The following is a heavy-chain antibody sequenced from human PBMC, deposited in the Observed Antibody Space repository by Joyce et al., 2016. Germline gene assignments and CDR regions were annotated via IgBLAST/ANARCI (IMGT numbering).Heavy chain of an antibody. D-gene: IGHD1-7*01. CDR1: GFSFNYYI. J-gene: IGHJ4*02. Sequence: EVQLVESGGGLVQPGGSLRLSCAASGFSFNYYIMKWVRQASGKGLEWISYITSTGSTRFYADSVKDRFTISRDNAKNSLYLQMNSLRDEDTAVYYCTRRNEGNFFLDYWGQGTLVTVSS. CDR2: ITSTGSTR. V-gene: IGHV3-48*02. CDR3: TRRNEGNFFLDY.